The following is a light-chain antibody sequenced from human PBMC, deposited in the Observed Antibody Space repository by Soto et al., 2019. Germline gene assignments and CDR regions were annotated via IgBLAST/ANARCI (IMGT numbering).Light chain of an antibody. Sequence: IVLTQSPGTLSLSPGERATLSCRASQSVSSSYLAWYQQRPGQAPRLVIYGASSRATGIPDRFSGSGSGTDFTLTISRLEPEDFAAYYCQQYGSSARTFGQGTKVEIK. CDR3: QQYGSSART. V-gene: IGKV3-20*01. CDR2: GAS. CDR1: QSVSSSY. J-gene: IGKJ1*01.